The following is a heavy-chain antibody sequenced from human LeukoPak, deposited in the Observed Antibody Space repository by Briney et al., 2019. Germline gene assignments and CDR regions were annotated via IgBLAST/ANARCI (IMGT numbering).Heavy chain of an antibody. D-gene: IGHD5-24*01. CDR2: INPNSGGS. Sequence: ASVKVSCKASGYTFTGYYMHWVRQAPGQGLEWMGWINPNSGGSNYAQKFQGRVTMTSDTSINTAYMELSRLISDDTAVYYCAGDGYNSRRFFDYWGQGTLVTVSS. CDR3: AGDGYNSRRFFDY. V-gene: IGHV1-2*02. J-gene: IGHJ4*02. CDR1: GYTFTGYY.